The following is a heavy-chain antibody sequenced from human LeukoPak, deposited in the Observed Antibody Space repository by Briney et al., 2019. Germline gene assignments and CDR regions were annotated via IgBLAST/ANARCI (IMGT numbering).Heavy chain of an antibody. Sequence: SETLSLTCTVSGGSMSAYFWSWIRKPPGKGLEWIGEIHHSGDTDYNSSLKSRVTISLDKSKTQFSLTLNSVTAADTAVYYCARVAWIPIGGVTVTAFDYWGQGTLVTVSS. CDR1: GGSMSAYF. J-gene: IGHJ4*02. V-gene: IGHV4-34*01. D-gene: IGHD3-16*02. CDR2: IHHSGDT. CDR3: ARVAWIPIGGVTVTAFDY.